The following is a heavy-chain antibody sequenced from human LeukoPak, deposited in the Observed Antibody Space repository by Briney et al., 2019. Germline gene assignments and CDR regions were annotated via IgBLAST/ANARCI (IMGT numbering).Heavy chain of an antibody. J-gene: IGHJ6*02. V-gene: IGHV4-59*01. CDR2: IYYSGST. CDR1: GGSISSYY. CDR3: ARFYGDYPFYYYYYYGMDA. D-gene: IGHD4-17*01. Sequence: PSETLSLTCTVSGGSISSYYWSWVRQPPGKGLEWIGYIYYSGSTNYNPSLKSRVTISVDTSKNQFSLKLSPVTAADTAVYYCARFYGDYPFYYYYYYGMDAWGQGTTVTVSS.